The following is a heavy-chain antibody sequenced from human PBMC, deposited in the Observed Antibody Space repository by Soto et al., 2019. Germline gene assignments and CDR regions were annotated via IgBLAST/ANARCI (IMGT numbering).Heavy chain of an antibody. Sequence: SETLSLTCAVYGGSFSGYYWSWIRQPPGKGLEWIGEINHSGSTNYNPSLKSRVTISVDTSKNQFSLKLSSVTAADTAVYYCALDIVATMAYDSSGYYRGYWGQGTLVTVSS. V-gene: IGHV4-34*01. J-gene: IGHJ4*02. CDR2: INHSGST. CDR1: GGSFSGYY. D-gene: IGHD3-22*01. CDR3: ALDIVATMAYDSSGYYRGY.